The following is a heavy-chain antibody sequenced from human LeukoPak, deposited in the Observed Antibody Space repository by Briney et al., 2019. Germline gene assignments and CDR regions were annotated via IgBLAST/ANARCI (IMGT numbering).Heavy chain of an antibody. CDR1: GGSISSGSYY. CDR2: IYTSGST. CDR3: ARISSGWYVGLDY. Sequence: SQTLSLNCTVSGGSISSGSYYWSWIRQPAGKGLEWIGRIYTSGSTNYNPSLKSRVTISVDTSKNQFSLKLSSVTAADTAVYYCARISSGWYVGLDYWGQGTLVTVSS. D-gene: IGHD6-19*01. V-gene: IGHV4-61*02. J-gene: IGHJ4*02.